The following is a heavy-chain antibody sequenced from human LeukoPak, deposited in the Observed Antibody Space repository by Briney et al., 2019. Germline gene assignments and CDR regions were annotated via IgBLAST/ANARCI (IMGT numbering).Heavy chain of an antibody. D-gene: IGHD3-10*01. Sequence: GGSLRLSCAASGFIFSNYGMHWVRQAPGKGLEWVAFIGYDGSNKYYADSVKGRFTISSDNSKNTLYLQMNSLRADDTAVYYCARGEVRGVPVDYWGQGTLVTVSS. CDR1: GFIFSNYG. CDR2: IGYDGSNK. J-gene: IGHJ4*02. V-gene: IGHV3-30*02. CDR3: ARGEVRGVPVDY.